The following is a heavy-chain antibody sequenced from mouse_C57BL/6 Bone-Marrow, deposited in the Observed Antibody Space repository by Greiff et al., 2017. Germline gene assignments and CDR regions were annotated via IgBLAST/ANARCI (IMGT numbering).Heavy chain of an antibody. CDR1: GFTFSSYA. J-gene: IGHJ3*01. D-gene: IGHD3-2*02. V-gene: IGHV5-4*01. CDR3: ARDKGGTAQEKFAY. Sequence: EVMLVESGGGLVKPGGSLKLSCAASGFTFSSYAMSWVRQTPEKRLEWVATISDGGSYTYYPDNVKGRFTISRDNATNNLYLQMSHLKSEDTAMYYCARDKGGTAQEKFAYWGQGTLVTVSA. CDR2: ISDGGSYT.